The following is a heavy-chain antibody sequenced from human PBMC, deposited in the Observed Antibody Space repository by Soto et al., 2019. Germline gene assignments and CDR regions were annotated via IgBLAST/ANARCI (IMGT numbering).Heavy chain of an antibody. Sequence: EVQVVESGGGLVQPGGSLRLSCAASEYSFSNSWMSWVRQAPGRGLEWVANINNDGAEKYYVDSVKGRFTISRDNAKKSLYLQMNSLRVEDTALYYCAKNYIMSWGQGTLVTVSP. J-gene: IGHJ4*02. CDR2: INNDGAEK. D-gene: IGHD3-16*01. CDR1: EYSFSNSW. V-gene: IGHV3-7*01. CDR3: AKNYIMS.